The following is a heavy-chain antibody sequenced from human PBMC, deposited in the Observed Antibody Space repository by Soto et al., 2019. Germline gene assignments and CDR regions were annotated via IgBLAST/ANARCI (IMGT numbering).Heavy chain of an antibody. CDR2: IKSKTDGGTT. CDR3: TTYCSSTSCPLYYYGMDV. D-gene: IGHD2-2*01. Sequence: EVQLVESGGGLVKPGGSLRLSCAASGFTFNNAWMSWVRQAPGKGLEWVGRIKSKTDGGTTDYAAPVKGRFTISRDDSKNTLYLKMNSRKTEDTAVYYCTTYCSSTSCPLYYYGMDVWGQGTTVTVSS. CDR1: GFTFNNAW. J-gene: IGHJ6*02. V-gene: IGHV3-15*01.